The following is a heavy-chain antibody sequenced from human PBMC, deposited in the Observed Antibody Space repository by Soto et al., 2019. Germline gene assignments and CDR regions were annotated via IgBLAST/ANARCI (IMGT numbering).Heavy chain of an antibody. Sequence: SQTLSLTCAISGDSVSSNSAAWNWIRQSPSRGLEWLGRTYYRSKWYNDYAVSVKSRITINPDTSKNQFSLQLNSVTPEDTAVYYRERAGSIAARPGDWFDPWGQGTLVTVSS. D-gene: IGHD6-6*01. CDR2: TYYRSKWYN. J-gene: IGHJ5*02. CDR1: GDSVSSNSAA. V-gene: IGHV6-1*01. CDR3: ERAGSIAARPGDWFDP.